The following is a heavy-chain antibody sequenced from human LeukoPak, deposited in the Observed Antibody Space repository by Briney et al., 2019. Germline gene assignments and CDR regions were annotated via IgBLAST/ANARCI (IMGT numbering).Heavy chain of an antibody. CDR2: IYHSGST. Sequence: PSGTLSLTCAVSGGSISSSNWWSWVRPPPGKGLEWIGEIYHSGSTNYNPSLKSRVTISVDKSKNQFSLKLSSVTAADTAVYYCARIGAAGTEDFDYWGQGTLVTVSS. CDR1: GGSISSSNW. J-gene: IGHJ4*02. D-gene: IGHD6-13*01. CDR3: ARIGAAGTEDFDY. V-gene: IGHV4-4*02.